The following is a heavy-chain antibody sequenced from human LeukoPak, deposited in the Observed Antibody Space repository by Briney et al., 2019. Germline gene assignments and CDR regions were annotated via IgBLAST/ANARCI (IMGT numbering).Heavy chain of an antibody. CDR3: AKDRLLYFDY. CDR1: GFTFSSYG. V-gene: IGHV3-30*18. J-gene: IGHJ4*02. Sequence: PGRSLRLSCAASGFTFSSYGMHWVRQAPGKGLEWVAVISYDGSNKYYADSVKGRFTISRDNSKNTLYLQMNSLRAEDTAVYYCAKDRLLYFDYWGQGTLVTVSS. CDR2: ISYDGSNK.